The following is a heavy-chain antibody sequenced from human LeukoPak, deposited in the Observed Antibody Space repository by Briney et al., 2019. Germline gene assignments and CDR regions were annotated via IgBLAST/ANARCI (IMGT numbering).Heavy chain of an antibody. CDR2: ILYSGAT. V-gene: IGHV4-39*01. J-gene: IGHJ4*02. Sequence: PSETLSLTCTVSGGSINTDHPYWGWIRQSPGKGLQWIGSILYSGATYYHPSLESRVTISVDLSKTQLSLKLASVTAADTAVYCARHLSGKTDYWGQGILITVSS. CDR3: ARHLSGKTDY. D-gene: IGHD3-10*01. CDR1: GGSINTDHPY.